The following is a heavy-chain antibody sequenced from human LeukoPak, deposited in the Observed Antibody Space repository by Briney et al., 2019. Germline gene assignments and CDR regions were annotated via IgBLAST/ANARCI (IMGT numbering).Heavy chain of an antibody. J-gene: IGHJ4*02. D-gene: IGHD6-6*01. Sequence: PGGSLRLSCAASGFTFSSYSMNWVRQAPGKGLEWVSYISSSSSTIYYADSVKGRSTISRDNAKNSLYLQMNSLRAEDTAVYYCARSGPTIYSSSSLLIDYWGQGTLVTVSS. CDR1: GFTFSSYS. CDR3: ARSGPTIYSSSSLLIDY. CDR2: ISSSSSTI. V-gene: IGHV3-48*01.